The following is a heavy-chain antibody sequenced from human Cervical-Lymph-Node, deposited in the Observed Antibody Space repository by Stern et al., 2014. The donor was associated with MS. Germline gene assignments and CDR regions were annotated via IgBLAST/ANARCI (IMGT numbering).Heavy chain of an antibody. J-gene: IGHJ4*02. Sequence: QLVQSGAKMKKPGASVRVSCKASGYDFTGFFIHWVRQVPGQRLEWMGRLNPNSDDPTYAQNFQDRVTLTRDTSIGTAYLELSRLTSADTAVYYCAREATRIIVGIDYWGQGTPVTVSS. CDR2: LNPNSDDP. CDR1: GYDFTGFF. CDR3: AREATRIIVGIDY. D-gene: IGHD2/OR15-2a*01. V-gene: IGHV1-2*06.